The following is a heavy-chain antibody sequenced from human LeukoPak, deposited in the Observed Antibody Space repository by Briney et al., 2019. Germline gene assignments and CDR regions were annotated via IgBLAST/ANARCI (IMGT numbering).Heavy chain of an antibody. D-gene: IGHD5-24*01. CDR1: GFPFSSYW. CDR3: TRVGYIDEGIDY. CDR2: KKQDGSKK. V-gene: IGHV3-7*04. Sequence: GGSLRLSCVASGFPFSSYWMTWVRQAPGKGLEWVANKKQDGSKKSYVDSVKGRFTISRDNAKNSLYLQMNSLRAEDTAIYYCTRVGYIDEGIDYWGQGTLVTVSS. J-gene: IGHJ4*02.